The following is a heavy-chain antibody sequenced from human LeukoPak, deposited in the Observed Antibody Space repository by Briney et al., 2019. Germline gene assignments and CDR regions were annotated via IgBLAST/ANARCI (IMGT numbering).Heavy chain of an antibody. Sequence: SETLSLTCTVSGGSISIRNYYWGWIRQPPGRGLEWIGSISYSGTYYNPSLKSRLTISVDTSKNHFSLNLRSVTAADTAVYYCARRTSNPVGAIDYWGQGTLVAVSS. CDR2: ISYSGT. J-gene: IGHJ4*02. D-gene: IGHD1-26*01. CDR1: GGSISIRNYY. CDR3: ARRTSNPVGAIDY. V-gene: IGHV4-39*01.